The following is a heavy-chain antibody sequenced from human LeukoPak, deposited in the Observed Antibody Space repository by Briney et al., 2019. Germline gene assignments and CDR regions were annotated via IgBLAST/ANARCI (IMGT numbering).Heavy chain of an antibody. Sequence: SETLSLTCTVSGGSISSYYRSWIRQPAGKGLEWIGRIYTSGSTNYNPSLKSRVTMSVDTSQNQFSLKLSSVTAADTAVYYCARERESRDGYNLDYYGMDVWGQGTTVTVSS. CDR3: ARERESRDGYNLDYYGMDV. V-gene: IGHV4-4*07. CDR1: GGSISSYY. CDR2: IYTSGST. J-gene: IGHJ6*02. D-gene: IGHD5-24*01.